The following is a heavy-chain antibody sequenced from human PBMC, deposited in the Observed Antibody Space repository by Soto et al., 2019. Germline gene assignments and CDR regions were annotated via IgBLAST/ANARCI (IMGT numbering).Heavy chain of an antibody. CDR2: ISGSGGST. Sequence: GSLRLSCAASGFTFSSYAMSWVRQAPGKGLEWVSAISGSGGSTYYADSVKGRFTISRDNSKNTPYLQMNSLRAEDTAVYYCAKGPLGLVTTLYYGMDVWGQGTTVTVSS. V-gene: IGHV3-23*01. D-gene: IGHD5-18*01. J-gene: IGHJ6*02. CDR3: AKGPLGLVTTLYYGMDV. CDR1: GFTFSSYA.